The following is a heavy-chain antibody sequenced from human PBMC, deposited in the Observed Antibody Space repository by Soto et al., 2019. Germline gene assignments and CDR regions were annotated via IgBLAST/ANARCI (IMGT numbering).Heavy chain of an antibody. J-gene: IGHJ6*02. CDR2: IIPIFGTA. Sequence: QVQLVQSGAEVKKPGSSVKVSCKASGGTFSSYAISWVRQAPGQGLEWMGGIIPIFGTANYAQKFQGRVTITADKSTSTAYMELSSLRSEDTAVYYCARIPPHYGDYYYYGMDVWGQGTTVTVSS. CDR1: GGTFSSYA. D-gene: IGHD4-17*01. V-gene: IGHV1-69*06. CDR3: ARIPPHYGDYYYYGMDV.